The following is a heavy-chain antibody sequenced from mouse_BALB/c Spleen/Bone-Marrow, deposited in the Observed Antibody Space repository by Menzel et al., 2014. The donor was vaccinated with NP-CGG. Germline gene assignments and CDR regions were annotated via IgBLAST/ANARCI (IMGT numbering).Heavy chain of an antibody. Sequence: DVHLVESGPGLVKPSQSLSLTCSVTGYSITSGYYWNWIRQFPGKKLEWMGYISYDGSNNYNPSLKNRISITRDTSKNQFFLKLNSVTTEDTATYYCAKLLYWYFDVWGAGTTVTVSS. V-gene: IGHV3-6*02. J-gene: IGHJ1*01. CDR1: GYSITSGYY. CDR2: ISYDGSN. CDR3: AKLLYWYFDV.